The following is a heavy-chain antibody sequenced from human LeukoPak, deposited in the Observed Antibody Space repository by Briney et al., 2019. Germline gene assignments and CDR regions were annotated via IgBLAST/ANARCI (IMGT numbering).Heavy chain of an antibody. Sequence: SETLSLTCSVSGGSISSGGYYWSWIRQHPGKGLEWIGYIYYSGNTYYNPSPKSRITISVDTSKNQFSLNLTSVTAGDAAVYYCARCPGWFDPWGQGTLVTASS. CDR2: IYYSGNT. CDR3: ARCPGWFDP. J-gene: IGHJ5*02. CDR1: GGSISSGGYY. V-gene: IGHV4-31*03.